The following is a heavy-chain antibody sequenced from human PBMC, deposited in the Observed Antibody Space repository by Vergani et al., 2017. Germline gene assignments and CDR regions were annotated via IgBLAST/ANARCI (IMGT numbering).Heavy chain of an antibody. Sequence: QVQLQESGPGLVKPSETLSLTCTVSGGSISSYYWSWIRQPPGKGLEWIGYIYTSGSTNYNPSLKSRVTISVDTSKNQFSLKLSSVTAADTAVYYWARHFGGFGELLPEQLDYWGQGTLVTVSS. J-gene: IGHJ4*02. CDR2: IYTSGST. D-gene: IGHD3-10*01. V-gene: IGHV4-4*09. CDR3: ARHFGGFGELLPEQLDY. CDR1: GGSISSYY.